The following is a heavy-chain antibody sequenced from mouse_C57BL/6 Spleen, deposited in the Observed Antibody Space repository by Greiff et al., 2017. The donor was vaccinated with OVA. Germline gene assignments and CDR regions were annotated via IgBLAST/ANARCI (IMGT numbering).Heavy chain of an antibody. CDR2: ISYDGSN. CDR1: GYSITSGYY. Sequence: EVKVEESGPGLVKPSQSLSLTCSVTGYSITSGYYWNWIRQFPGNKLEWMGYISYDGSNNYNPSLKNRISITRDTSKNQFFLKLNSVTTEDTATYYCAREDLYAMDYWGQGTSVTVSS. V-gene: IGHV3-6*01. CDR3: AREDLYAMDY. J-gene: IGHJ4*01.